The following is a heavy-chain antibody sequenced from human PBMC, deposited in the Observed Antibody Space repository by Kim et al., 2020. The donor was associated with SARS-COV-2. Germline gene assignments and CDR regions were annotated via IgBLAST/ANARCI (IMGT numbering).Heavy chain of an antibody. Sequence: GGSLRLSCAASGFTFSSYSMNWVRQAPGKGLEWVSYISSSSSTIYYADSVKGRFTISRDNAKNSLYLQMNSLRDEDTAVYYCARWVETYGSGSYYIDVDNDAFDIWGQGTMVTVSS. CDR1: GFTFSSYS. J-gene: IGHJ3*02. CDR3: ARWVETYGSGSYYIDVDNDAFDI. D-gene: IGHD3-10*01. V-gene: IGHV3-48*02. CDR2: ISSSSSTI.